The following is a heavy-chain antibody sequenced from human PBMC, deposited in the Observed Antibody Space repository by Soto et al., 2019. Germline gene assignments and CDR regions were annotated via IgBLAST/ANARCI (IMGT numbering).Heavy chain of an antibody. CDR1: GFPFAPST. D-gene: IGHD2-21*02. V-gene: IGHV3-23*01. Sequence: EVQLLQSGGGLVQPGGSLTLSCGVSGFPFAPSTMSWVRQAPGKGLEWVFTISVSVGSTYSADSVQGRFTVSSDISDNTLFLRMTSLTADDTAVYFCAKRDVPHSTSNAYFYDHWGRGVLVTVSS. CDR2: ISVSVGST. CDR3: AKRDVPHSTSNAYFYDH. J-gene: IGHJ4*02.